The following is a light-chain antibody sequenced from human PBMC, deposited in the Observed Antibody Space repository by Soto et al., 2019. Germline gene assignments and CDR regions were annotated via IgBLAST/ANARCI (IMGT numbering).Light chain of an antibody. CDR1: QSISSS. J-gene: IGKJ1*01. Sequence: EIVLTQSPATLSLSPGERATLSCRASQSISSSLAWYQHKPGQAPRLLIYDASSRATGFPARFSGSGSGTDFTRTIGSLEPEDFAVYYCQQRSEWPRTFGQGTKVEIK. CDR2: DAS. V-gene: IGKV3-11*01. CDR3: QQRSEWPRT.